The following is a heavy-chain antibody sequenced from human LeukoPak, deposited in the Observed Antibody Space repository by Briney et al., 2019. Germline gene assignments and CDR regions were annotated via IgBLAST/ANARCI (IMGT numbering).Heavy chain of an antibody. CDR1: GFTFSSFA. D-gene: IGHD6-19*01. J-gene: IGHJ4*02. Sequence: PGGSLRLSCASSGFTFSSFAMGWVRQARGKGLEWVSATRVNGASTFDADSVKGRFTISRDNSQNTLYLQMNSLRAEDTAVYYCAKEGVWNIVVADIPFDYWGQGTLVTVSS. CDR2: TRVNGAST. CDR3: AKEGVWNIVVADIPFDY. V-gene: IGHV3-23*01.